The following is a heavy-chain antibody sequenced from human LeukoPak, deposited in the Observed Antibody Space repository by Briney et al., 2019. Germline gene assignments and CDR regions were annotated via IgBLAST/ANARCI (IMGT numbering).Heavy chain of an antibody. D-gene: IGHD2-15*01. CDR2: FDPSDSYT. CDR3: ARHGRVVVVANHGMDV. CDR1: GSIFTSYW. V-gene: IGHV5-10-1*01. Sequence: GASLLISCQGSGSIFTSYWISWVRQLPGKGLEWMGRFDPSDSYTNYSPSFQGHVTISADKSISTVYLQWSSLKASDTAMYYCARHGRVVVVANHGMDVWGKGTTVTVSS. J-gene: IGHJ6*04.